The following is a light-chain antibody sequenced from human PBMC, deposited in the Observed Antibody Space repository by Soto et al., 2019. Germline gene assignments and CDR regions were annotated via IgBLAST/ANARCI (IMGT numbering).Light chain of an antibody. Sequence: EIVMTQSPANLSVSPGERATLSCRASQSVSSNLAWYQQKPGQAPRLLIYGASTRATGIPARFSGSGSGTEFTLTISSLQSEDFAVYYCQQYNNWPPWTFGQGNKVEIK. J-gene: IGKJ1*01. CDR1: QSVSSN. V-gene: IGKV3-15*01. CDR2: GAS. CDR3: QQYNNWPPWT.